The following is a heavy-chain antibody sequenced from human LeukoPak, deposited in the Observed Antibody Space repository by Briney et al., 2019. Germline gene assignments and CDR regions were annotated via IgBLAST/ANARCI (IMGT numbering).Heavy chain of an antibody. CDR1: GYTFTSYD. J-gene: IGHJ5*02. Sequence: GASVKLSCKASGYTFTSYDINWVRQAPGQRLEWMVWINPNSGGTNYAQKFQGRVTMTRDTSISTAYMELSRLRSDDAAVYYCARDLGYCSGGSCYPWFDPWGQGTLVTVSS. V-gene: IGHV1-2*02. CDR3: ARDLGYCSGGSCYPWFDP. D-gene: IGHD2-15*01. CDR2: INPNSGGT.